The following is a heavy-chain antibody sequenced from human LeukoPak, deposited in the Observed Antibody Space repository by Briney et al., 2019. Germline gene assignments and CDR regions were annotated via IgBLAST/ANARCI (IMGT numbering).Heavy chain of an antibody. CDR3: AKPPAGSDTADMYYFDY. Sequence: PGRSLRLSCAASGFTFSSYGMHWVRQAPGKGLEWVAVISYDGSNKYYADSMKGRFTISRDNSKNTLYLQMNSLRAEDTAVYYCAKPPAGSDTADMYYFDYWGQGTLVTVSS. CDR1: GFTFSSYG. V-gene: IGHV3-30*18. CDR2: ISYDGSNK. J-gene: IGHJ4*02. D-gene: IGHD5-18*01.